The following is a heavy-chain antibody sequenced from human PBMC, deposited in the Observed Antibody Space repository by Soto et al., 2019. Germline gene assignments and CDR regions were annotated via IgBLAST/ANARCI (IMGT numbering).Heavy chain of an antibody. CDR2: INPNSGGT. J-gene: IGHJ4*02. CDR1: GYTFTGYY. V-gene: IGHV1-2*04. Sequence: ASVKVSCKASGYTFTGYYMHWVRQAPGQGLEWMGWINPNSGGTNYAQKFQGWVTMTRDTSISTAYMELSRLRSDDTAVYYCARSIVATIPGFDYWGQGTLVTVSS. D-gene: IGHD5-12*01. CDR3: ARSIVATIPGFDY.